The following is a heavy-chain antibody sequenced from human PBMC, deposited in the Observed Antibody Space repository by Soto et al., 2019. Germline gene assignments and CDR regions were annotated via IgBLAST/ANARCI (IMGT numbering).Heavy chain of an antibody. V-gene: IGHV1-3*01. Sequence: ASVKVSCKASGYTFTSYAMHWVRQAPGQRLEWMGWINAGNGSTKYSQKFQGRVTITRDTSASTAYMELSSLRSEDTAVYYCARDRYCSSTSCYDAFDIWGQGTMVTVSS. CDR1: GYTFTSYA. D-gene: IGHD2-2*01. J-gene: IGHJ3*02. CDR3: ARDRYCSSTSCYDAFDI. CDR2: INAGNGST.